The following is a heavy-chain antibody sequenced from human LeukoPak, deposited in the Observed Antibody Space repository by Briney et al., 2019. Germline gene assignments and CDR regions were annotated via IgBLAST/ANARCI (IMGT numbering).Heavy chain of an antibody. D-gene: IGHD1-1*01. CDR2: IKQDGSEK. CDR3: ARDDGSAGGTDAFDI. Sequence: GGSLRLSCAASGFTFSSYWMSGVRQAPGKGLEWVANIKQDGSEKYYVDSVKGRFTISRDNAKNSLYLQMNSLRAEDTAVYYCARDDGSAGGTDAFDIWGQGTMVTVSS. CDR1: GFTFSSYW. V-gene: IGHV3-7*03. J-gene: IGHJ3*02.